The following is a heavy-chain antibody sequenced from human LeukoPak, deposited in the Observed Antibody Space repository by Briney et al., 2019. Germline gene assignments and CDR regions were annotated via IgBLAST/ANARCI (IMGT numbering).Heavy chain of an antibody. J-gene: IGHJ4*02. CDR1: GYTLTQLL. CDR2: FDPEDGET. Sequence: ASVKVSCKVSGYTLTQLLMHWVRQAPGKGGGGMGGFDPEDGETIYAQKFHGRVTLTENTSTDTAYMELRRLRSQDTAVYYCAIRRGYYGSGSYYSLDYWGQGTLVTVSS. D-gene: IGHD3-10*01. V-gene: IGHV1-24*01. CDR3: AIRRGYYGSGSYYSLDY.